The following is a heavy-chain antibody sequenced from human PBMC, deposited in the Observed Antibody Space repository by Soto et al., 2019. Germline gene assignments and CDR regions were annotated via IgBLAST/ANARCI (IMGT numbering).Heavy chain of an antibody. V-gene: IGHV3-11*05. D-gene: IGHD5-18*01. CDR2: ISTTSTHT. J-gene: IGHJ4*02. CDR3: ARDRDTYGHGFFDY. CDR1: GFTFSDFY. Sequence: GGSLRLSCAASGFTFSDFYMTWIRQTPGKGLEWISYISTTSTHTNYADSVKGRFTVSRDNANNSLYLEMNNLRGDDTAVYFCARDRDTYGHGFFDYWGRGALVTVSS.